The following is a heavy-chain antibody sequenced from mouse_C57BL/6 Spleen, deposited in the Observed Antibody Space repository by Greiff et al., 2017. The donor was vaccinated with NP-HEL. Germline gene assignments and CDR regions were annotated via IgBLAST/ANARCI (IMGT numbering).Heavy chain of an antibody. V-gene: IGHV1-64*01. CDR1: GYTFTSYW. CDR2: IHPHSGST. Sequence: QVQLQQPGAELVKPGASVKLSCKASGYTFTSYWMHWVKQRPGQGLEWIGMIHPHSGSTNYNEKFKSKATLTVDKSSSTAYMQLSSLTSEDSAVDYCARGGYGNYWYFDVWGTGTTVTVAS. D-gene: IGHD2-10*02. J-gene: IGHJ1*03. CDR3: ARGGYGNYWYFDV.